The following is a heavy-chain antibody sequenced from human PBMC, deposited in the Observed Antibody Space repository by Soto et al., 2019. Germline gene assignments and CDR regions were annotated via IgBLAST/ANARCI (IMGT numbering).Heavy chain of an antibody. Sequence: GASVKVSCKASGGTFSSYAISWVRQAPGQGLEWMGGIIPIFGTANYAQKFQGRVTITADKSTSTAYMELSSLRSEDTAVYYCAREGDSSGWYGWGRNYSYGMDVWGQGTTVTVSS. J-gene: IGHJ6*02. D-gene: IGHD6-19*01. CDR3: AREGDSSGWYGWGRNYSYGMDV. CDR1: GGTFSSYA. CDR2: IIPIFGTA. V-gene: IGHV1-69*06.